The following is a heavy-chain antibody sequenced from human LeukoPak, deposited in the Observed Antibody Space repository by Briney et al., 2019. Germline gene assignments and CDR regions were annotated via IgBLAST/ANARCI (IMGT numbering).Heavy chain of an antibody. V-gene: IGHV3-9*01. CDR3: AKDRYSGGWYTFQH. CDR2: ISWNSGSI. J-gene: IGHJ1*01. Sequence: GRSLRLSCAASGFTFDDYAMHWVRQAPGKGLEWVSGISWNSGSIGYADSVKGRFTISRDNAKNSLYLQMNSLRAEDTALYYWAKDRYSGGWYTFQHWGQGTLVTVSS. CDR1: GFTFDDYA. D-gene: IGHD6-19*01.